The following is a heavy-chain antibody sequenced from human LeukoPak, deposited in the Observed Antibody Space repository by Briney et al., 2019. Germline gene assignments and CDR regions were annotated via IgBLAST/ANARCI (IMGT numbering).Heavy chain of an antibody. CDR1: GFTFSSYW. CDR3: ARDGSKYCSSTSCYSGYYYYGMDV. V-gene: IGHV3-74*01. CDR2: INSDGSST. D-gene: IGHD2-2*01. Sequence: GGSLRLSCAAPGFTFSSYWMHWVRQAPGKGLVWVSRINSDGSSTSYADSVKGRFTISRDNAKNTLYLQMNSLRAEDTAVYYCARDGSKYCSSTSCYSGYYYYGMDVWGQGTTVTVSS. J-gene: IGHJ6*02.